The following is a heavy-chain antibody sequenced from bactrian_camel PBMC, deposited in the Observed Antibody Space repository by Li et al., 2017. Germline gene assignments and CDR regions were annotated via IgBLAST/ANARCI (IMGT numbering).Heavy chain of an antibody. CDR3: AARSVGWCPLFEHWLGKRAYTPGGYLTN. J-gene: IGHJ4*01. CDR1: SFTFDAIA. CDR2: ITWSGDSA. V-gene: IGHV3-1*01. Sequence: VQLVESGGGLVQPGGSLRLSCVISSFTFDAIAIAWIRQAPGKGLEWVSSITWSGDSANYADSVKGRFTISRDNTKNMVYLQMHSLKPEDTAMYYCAARSVGWCPLFEHWLGKRAYTPGGYLTNWGQGTQVTVS. D-gene: IGHD1*01.